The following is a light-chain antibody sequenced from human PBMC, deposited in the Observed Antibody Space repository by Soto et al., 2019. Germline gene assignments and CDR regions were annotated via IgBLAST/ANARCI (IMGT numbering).Light chain of an antibody. J-gene: IGKJ1*01. V-gene: IGKV1-17*03. Sequence: DIQMTQPPADMSASVGDRVTITCRASQDISNFLVWFQHGTGKVHKRLIYSATRLESGVASRFSGSGSGTEVTLTISSLQTEDFATYYCLQHRSYPRTYGQGIKV. CDR3: LQHRSYPRT. CDR2: SAT. CDR1: QDISNF.